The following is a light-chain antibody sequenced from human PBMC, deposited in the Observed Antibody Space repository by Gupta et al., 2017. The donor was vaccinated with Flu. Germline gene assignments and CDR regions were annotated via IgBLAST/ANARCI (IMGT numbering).Light chain of an antibody. Sequence: PVLPQSSSASASLGSSVKLTCTLSSGHSSYIIAWHQQQPGKAPRYLMKLEGSGSYNKGSGVPDRFSGSSSGADCYLTISNLQSEDEADYYCETWDSNTRVFGGGTKLTVL. CDR2: LEGSGSY. J-gene: IGLJ3*02. CDR1: SGHSSYI. CDR3: ETWDSNTRV. V-gene: IGLV4-60*03.